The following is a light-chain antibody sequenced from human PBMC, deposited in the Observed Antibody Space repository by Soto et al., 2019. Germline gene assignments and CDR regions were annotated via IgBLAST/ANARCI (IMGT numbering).Light chain of an antibody. CDR3: QHYNNWPPWT. Sequence: EIVMTQSPVTLSVSPGERATLSCRASQSVRSNLAWYQQKPGQAPRLLIYGASTRATGVPARFSGSGSGTEFTLTIRSLQSEDFAVYYCQHYNNWPPWTFGQGTKVEIK. CDR2: GAS. CDR1: QSVRSN. V-gene: IGKV3-15*01. J-gene: IGKJ1*01.